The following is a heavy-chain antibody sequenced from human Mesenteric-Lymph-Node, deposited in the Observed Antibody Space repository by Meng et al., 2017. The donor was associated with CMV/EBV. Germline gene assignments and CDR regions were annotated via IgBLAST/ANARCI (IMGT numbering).Heavy chain of an antibody. V-gene: IGHV3-7*01. D-gene: IGHD6-13*01. CDR1: FTFNRYW. CDR2: IKEDGGEK. Sequence: FTFNRYWMSWVRQAPGKGLEWVATIKEDGGEKYYVDSVKGRFTISRDNAMNSLFLQMNSLRAEDMAVYYCARDLVTVPAVRYSARWYYWGQGALVTVSS. J-gene: IGHJ4*02. CDR3: ARDLVTVPAVRYSARWYY.